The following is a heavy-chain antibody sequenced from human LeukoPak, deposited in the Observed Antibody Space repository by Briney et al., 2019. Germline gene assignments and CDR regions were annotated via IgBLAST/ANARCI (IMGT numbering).Heavy chain of an antibody. J-gene: IGHJ5*02. CDR1: GFTFSDYN. V-gene: IGHV3-11*01. CDR2: ISRSGSTK. D-gene: IGHD3-3*01. CDR3: AREAITIFGVVRTQTTYGPHRFDP. Sequence: SGGSLRLSCAASGFTFSDYNMRWIRQAPGKGLEWVSSISRSGSTKYYADSVKGRFTISRDNAKNSLFLQMNSLRSEDTAVYYCAREAITIFGVVRTQTTYGPHRFDPWGQGTLVTVSS.